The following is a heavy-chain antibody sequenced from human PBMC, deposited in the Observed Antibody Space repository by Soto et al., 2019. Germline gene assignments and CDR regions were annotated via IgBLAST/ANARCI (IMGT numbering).Heavy chain of an antibody. CDR2: ISAYNGNT. D-gene: IGHD2-2*01. V-gene: IGHV1-18*01. CDR1: GYTFTSYG. Sequence: ASVKVSCKDSGYTFTSYGISWVRQAPGQGLEWMGWISAYNGNTNYAQKLQGRVTMTTDTSTSTAYMELRSLRSDDTAVYYCARGIVVVPAAIPVWFDPCGQGTLVTVSS. J-gene: IGHJ5*02. CDR3: ARGIVVVPAAIPVWFDP.